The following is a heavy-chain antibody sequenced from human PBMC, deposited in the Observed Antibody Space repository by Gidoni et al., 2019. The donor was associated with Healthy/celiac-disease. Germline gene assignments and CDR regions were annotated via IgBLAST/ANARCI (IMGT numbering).Heavy chain of an antibody. CDR3: ARDLYVGAFDI. V-gene: IGHV3-30-3*01. D-gene: IGHD3-16*01. CDR1: GFTFSSYA. J-gene: IGHJ3*02. CDR2: ISYDGSNK. Sequence: AASGFTFSSYAMHWVRQAPGKGREWVAVISYDGSNKYYADSVKGRFTISRDNSKNTLYLQMNSLRAEDTAVYYCARDLYVGAFDIWGQGTMVTVSS.